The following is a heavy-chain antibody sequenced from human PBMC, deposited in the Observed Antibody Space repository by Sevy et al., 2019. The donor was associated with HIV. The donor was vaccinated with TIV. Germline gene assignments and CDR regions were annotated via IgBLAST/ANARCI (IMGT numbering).Heavy chain of an antibody. Sequence: SETLSLTCTVSGGSISNDFWSWIQQPPGKGLEWIGYIYYSGSTNYNPSLKSRVTILVDTSKNQFSLKLRSVTAADTAVYYCARVRIGAVGDFDYWGQGTLVTVSS. V-gene: IGHV4-59*13. CDR2: IYYSGST. CDR1: GGSISNDF. J-gene: IGHJ4*02. CDR3: ARVRIGAVGDFDY. D-gene: IGHD6-13*01.